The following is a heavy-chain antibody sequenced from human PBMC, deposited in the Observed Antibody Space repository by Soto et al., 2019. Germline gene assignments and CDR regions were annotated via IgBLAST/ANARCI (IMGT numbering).Heavy chain of an antibody. V-gene: IGHV4-4*02. CDR2: IYHSGST. J-gene: IGHJ4*02. Sequence: SETLSLTCAVSGGSISSSNWWSWVRQPPGKGLEWIGEIYHSGSTNYNPSLKSRVTISVDKSKNQFSLKLSSVTAADTAVYYCARQIAAAGLTFAYWGQGTLVTVSS. D-gene: IGHD6-13*01. CDR3: ARQIAAAGLTFAY. CDR1: GGSISSSNW.